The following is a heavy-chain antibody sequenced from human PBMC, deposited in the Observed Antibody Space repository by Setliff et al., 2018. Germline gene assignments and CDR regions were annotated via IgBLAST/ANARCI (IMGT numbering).Heavy chain of an antibody. CDR1: GYTFTTYW. J-gene: IGHJ3*02. Sequence: PGESLKISCKASGYTFTTYWLGWVRQTPGKGLEWMGSIYPGDSDTRYSPSFQGQVTISADKSINTAYLQWSRLKASDTAIYYCARVGPLTDDAFDIWGQGTMVTVSS. V-gene: IGHV5-51*01. CDR3: ARVGPLTDDAFDI. D-gene: IGHD1-26*01. CDR2: IYPGDSDT.